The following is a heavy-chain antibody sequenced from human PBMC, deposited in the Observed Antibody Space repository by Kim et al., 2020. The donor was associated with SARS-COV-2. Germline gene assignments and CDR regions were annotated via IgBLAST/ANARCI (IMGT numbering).Heavy chain of an antibody. J-gene: IGHJ3*02. CDR2: IYYSGST. CDR1: GGSISSGGYY. V-gene: IGHV4-31*03. Sequence: SETLSLTCTVSGGSISSGGYYWSWIRQHPGKGLEWIGYIYYSGSTYYNPSLKSRVTISVDTSKNQFSLKLSSVTAADTAVYYCARDSGDGYTGGGAFDIWGQGTMVTVSS. D-gene: IGHD3-16*01. CDR3: ARDSGDGYTGGGAFDI.